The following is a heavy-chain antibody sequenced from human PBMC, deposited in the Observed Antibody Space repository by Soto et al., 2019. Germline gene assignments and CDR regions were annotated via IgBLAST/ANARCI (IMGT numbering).Heavy chain of an antibody. Sequence: QVQLQESGPGLVKPSETLSLTCTVSGGSISSYYWSWIRQPPGKGLEWIGYIYYSGRTNYNPFLKSRVTSSVDTSKNQFSLKLSSVTDADTAVYYCARHGRGASGGDWFDPWGQGTLVTVSS. V-gene: IGHV4-59*08. D-gene: IGHD6-25*01. J-gene: IGHJ5*02. CDR1: GGSISSYY. CDR2: IYYSGRT. CDR3: ARHGRGASGGDWFDP.